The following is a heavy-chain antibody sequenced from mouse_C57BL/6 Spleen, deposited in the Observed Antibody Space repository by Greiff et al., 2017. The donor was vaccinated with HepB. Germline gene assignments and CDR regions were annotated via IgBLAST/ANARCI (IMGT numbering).Heavy chain of an antibody. V-gene: IGHV1-26*01. CDR2: INPNNGGT. CDR3: ARRGLLLRYFDY. CDR1: GYTFTDYY. D-gene: IGHD1-1*01. J-gene: IGHJ2*01. Sequence: VQLQQSGPELVKPGASVKISCKASGYTFTDYYMNWVKQSHGKSLEWIGDINPNNGGTSYNQKFKGKATLTVDKSSSTAYMELRSLPSEDSAVYYCARRGLLLRYFDYWGQGTTLTVSS.